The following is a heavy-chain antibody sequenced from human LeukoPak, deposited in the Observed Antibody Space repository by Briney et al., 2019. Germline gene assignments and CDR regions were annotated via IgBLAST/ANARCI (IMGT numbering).Heavy chain of an antibody. Sequence: PGGSLRLSCAASGFTFSTYYMSWVRQAPGTGLEWVANIKQDGSEKYYVDSVKGRFTISRDNAKNSLYLQMNSLRSDDTALYYCARAGPNEKATINAFDMWGQGTMVTVSP. V-gene: IGHV3-7*03. D-gene: IGHD5-24*01. CDR1: GFTFSTYY. CDR3: ARAGPNEKATINAFDM. J-gene: IGHJ3*02. CDR2: IKQDGSEK.